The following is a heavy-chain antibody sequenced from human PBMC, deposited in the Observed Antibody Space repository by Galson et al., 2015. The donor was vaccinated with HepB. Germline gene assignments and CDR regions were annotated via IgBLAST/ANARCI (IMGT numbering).Heavy chain of an antibody. Sequence: SVKVSCKASGYTFNTYGIRWVRQAPGQGLEWMGWISAYNDNTNYAQKLQVRVTMTTDTSTSTAYMELRSLRSDDTAMYYCARDKVVVEPAAAPCWYYDHWGRGTLVTVS. J-gene: IGHJ2*01. CDR3: ARDKVVVEPAAAPCWYYDH. CDR1: GYTFNTYG. CDR2: ISAYNDNT. V-gene: IGHV1-18*01. D-gene: IGHD2-2*01.